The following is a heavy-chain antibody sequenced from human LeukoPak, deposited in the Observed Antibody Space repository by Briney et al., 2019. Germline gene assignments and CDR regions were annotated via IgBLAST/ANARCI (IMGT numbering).Heavy chain of an antibody. CDR1: GFTFSIYT. CDR2: ITSDSGTI. D-gene: IGHD1-1*01. J-gene: IGHJ4*02. V-gene: IGHV3-48*01. CDR3: VRDLDSVAFF. Sequence: GGSLRLSCAASGFTFSIYTMNWVRQAPGKGLEWVSYITSDSGTIYYADSVKGRFTISRDNAKNSLYLQMNSLRVEDTAVYYCVRDLDSVAFFWGQGTLVTVSS.